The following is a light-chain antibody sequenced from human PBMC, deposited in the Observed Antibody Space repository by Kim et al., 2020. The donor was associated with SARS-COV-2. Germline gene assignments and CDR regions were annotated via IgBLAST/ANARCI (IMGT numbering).Light chain of an antibody. V-gene: IGLV4-60*03. Sequence: QPVLTQLSSASASLGSSVKLTCTLSSGHSSYIIAWHQQQPGKAPRYLMKLEGSGSYNKGSGVPDRFSGSSSGADRYLTISNLQSEDEADYYCETWDSNTWVFGGGTQLTVL. CDR3: ETWDSNTWV. CDR1: SGHSSYI. J-gene: IGLJ3*02. CDR2: LEGSGSY.